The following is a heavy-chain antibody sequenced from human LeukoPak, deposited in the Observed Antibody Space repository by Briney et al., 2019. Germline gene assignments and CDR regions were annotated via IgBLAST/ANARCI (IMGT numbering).Heavy chain of an antibody. CDR1: GWSFSGYY. Sequence: SETLSLTCAVYGWSFSGYYLNWIRQPPGKGLEWIGEINNSGSTNYNPSLQSRVTVSVATSKNQFSLKLSSVTDAATAVYYCARGQAWFDPWGQGPLVPVSS. V-gene: IGHV4-34*01. J-gene: IGHJ5*02. CDR2: INNSGST. CDR3: ARGQAWFDP.